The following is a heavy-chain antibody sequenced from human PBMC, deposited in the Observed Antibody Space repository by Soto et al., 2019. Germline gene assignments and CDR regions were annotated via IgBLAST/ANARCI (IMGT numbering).Heavy chain of an antibody. CDR1: GFTFSSYS. D-gene: IGHD4-17*01. V-gene: IGHV3-21*01. J-gene: IGHJ4*02. Sequence: EVQLVESGGDLVKPGGSLRLSCADSGFTFSSYSMNWVRQAPGKGLEWVSSISSSSTYIYYADSLKGRFTISRDNAKNSLYLQMNSLSAEDTAVYYCARVGREMTRHFDYWGQGTLVTVSS. CDR3: ARVGREMTRHFDY. CDR2: ISSSSTYI.